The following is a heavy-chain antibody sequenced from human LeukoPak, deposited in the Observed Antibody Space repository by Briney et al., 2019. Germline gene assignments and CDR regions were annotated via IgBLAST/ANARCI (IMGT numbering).Heavy chain of an antibody. D-gene: IGHD2-15*01. CDR1: GGSISTYY. Sequence: PSETLSLTCTVSGGSISTYYWSWIRQPPGKGLEWIGYIYYTGSTNYNPSIQSRVTISVDMSKSQFSLRLSSVTAADTAVYYCARQGYCGGGSCYIELWGQGTTVTVSS. V-gene: IGHV4-59*08. CDR2: IYYTGST. J-gene: IGHJ6*02. CDR3: ARQGYCGGGSCYIEL.